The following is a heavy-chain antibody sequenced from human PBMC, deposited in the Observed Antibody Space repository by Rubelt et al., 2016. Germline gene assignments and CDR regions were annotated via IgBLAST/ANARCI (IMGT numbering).Heavy chain of an antibody. CDR3: APPISGYSSGWYVY. V-gene: IGHV3-30*02. D-gene: IGHD6-19*01. J-gene: IGHJ4*02. CDR2: IRNDGSNE. Sequence: VQLVESGGGVVQPGGSLRLSCAASGFSFSSYGMHWVRQAPGKGLEWVAFIRNDGSNEYYADSVKGRFTISRDNSKNTLYLQMNSLRVEDTAVYYCAPPISGYSSGWYVYWGQGTLVTVSS. CDR1: GFSFSSYG.